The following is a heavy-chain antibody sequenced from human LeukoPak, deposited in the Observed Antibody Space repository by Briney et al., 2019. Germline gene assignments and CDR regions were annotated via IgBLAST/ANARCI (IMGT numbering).Heavy chain of an antibody. CDR2: IYYNGST. CDR1: GGSISSSSYY. J-gene: IGHJ4*02. D-gene: IGHD3-10*01. CDR3: ARVAHYYGWGGSKRRYYFDY. V-gene: IGHV4-39*07. Sequence: PSETLSLTCTVSGGSISSSSYYWDWIRQPPGKGLEWIGSIYYNGSTYYNPSLKSRVTISVDTSKNQFSLKLSSVTAADTAVYYCARVAHYYGWGGSKRRYYFDYWGKGTLVT.